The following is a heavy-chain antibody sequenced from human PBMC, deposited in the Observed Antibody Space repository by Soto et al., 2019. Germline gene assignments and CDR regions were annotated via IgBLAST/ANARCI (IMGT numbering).Heavy chain of an antibody. CDR2: ISGSGGST. D-gene: IGHD3-9*01. V-gene: IGHV3-23*04. CDR1: GGTFSSYA. CDR3: AKNSILTGLAY. Sequence: VQLVQSGAEVKKPGSSVKVSCKASGGTFSSYAMSWVRQAPGKGLEWVSAISGSGGSTYYADSVKGRFTISRDNSKNTLYLQMNSLRAEDTAVYYCAKNSILTGLAYWGQGTLVTVSS. J-gene: IGHJ4*02.